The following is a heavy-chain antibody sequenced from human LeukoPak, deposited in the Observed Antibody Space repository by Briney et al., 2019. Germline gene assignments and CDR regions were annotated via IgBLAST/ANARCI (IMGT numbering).Heavy chain of an antibody. CDR1: GGSISSRDYY. J-gene: IGHJ4*02. CDR2: ISDSGST. CDR3: ASESYYGSGSG. Sequence: SQTLSLTCTVSGGSISSRDYYWSWIRQPPGKGLEWIGYISDSGSTRYNPSLKSRVTISVDTSKNQFSLKLSSVTAADTAVYYCASESYYGSGSGWGQGTLVTVSS. V-gene: IGHV4-30-4*01. D-gene: IGHD3-10*01.